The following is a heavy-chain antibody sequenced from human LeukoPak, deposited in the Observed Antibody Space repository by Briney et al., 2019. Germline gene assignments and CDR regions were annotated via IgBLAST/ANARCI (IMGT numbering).Heavy chain of an antibody. V-gene: IGHV4-39*01. D-gene: IGHD1-14*01. Sequence: PSETLSLTCTVSGHSISSSSYYWGWVRQPPGKGLEWIESMYYSGSTYYNPSLKSRVTISVDTSKNQFSLKLSSVTAADTAVYYCARQEVTVNWFDPWGQGTLVTVSS. CDR2: MYYSGST. J-gene: IGHJ5*02. CDR3: ARQEVTVNWFDP. CDR1: GHSISSSSYY.